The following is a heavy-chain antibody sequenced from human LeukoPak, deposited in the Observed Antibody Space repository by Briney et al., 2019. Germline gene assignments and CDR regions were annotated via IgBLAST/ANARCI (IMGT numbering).Heavy chain of an antibody. D-gene: IGHD1-26*01. Sequence: GGSLRLSCAASGFTFSSYAMSWVRQAPGKGLEWVSGIGGSGDSTYYADSVKGRFTISRDNSKNTLYLQMNSLRAEDTAVYYCAKGGELHDAFDIWGQGTMVTVSS. V-gene: IGHV3-23*01. J-gene: IGHJ3*02. CDR1: GFTFSSYA. CDR2: IGGSGDST. CDR3: AKGGELHDAFDI.